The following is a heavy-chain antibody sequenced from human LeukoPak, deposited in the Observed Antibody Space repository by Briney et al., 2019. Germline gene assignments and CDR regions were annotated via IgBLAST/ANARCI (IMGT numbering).Heavy chain of an antibody. CDR1: GGSISSSSYY. J-gene: IGHJ5*02. CDR2: IYYSGST. Sequence: PSETLSLTCTVSGGSISSSSYYWGWIRQPPGKGLEWIGSIYYSGSTYYNPSLKSRVTISVDTSKNQFSLKLSSVTAADTAVYYCARHPVGVVTVYNWFDPWGQGTLVTVSS. V-gene: IGHV4-39*01. CDR3: ARHPVGVVTVYNWFDP. D-gene: IGHD1-26*01.